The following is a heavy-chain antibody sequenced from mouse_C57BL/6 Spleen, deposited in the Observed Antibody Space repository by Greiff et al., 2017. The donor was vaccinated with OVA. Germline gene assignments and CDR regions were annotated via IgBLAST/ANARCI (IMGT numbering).Heavy chain of an antibody. CDR3: ARRILYDAMDY. J-gene: IGHJ4*01. CDR2: IYPGSGST. Sequence: QVQLQQSGAELVKPGASVKMSCKASGYTFTSYWITWVKQRPGQGLEWIGDIYPGSGSTNYNEKFKSKATLTVDTSSSTAYMQLSSLTSEDSAVYYCARRILYDAMDYWGQGTSVTVSS. D-gene: IGHD2-12*01. V-gene: IGHV1-55*01. CDR1: GYTFTSYW.